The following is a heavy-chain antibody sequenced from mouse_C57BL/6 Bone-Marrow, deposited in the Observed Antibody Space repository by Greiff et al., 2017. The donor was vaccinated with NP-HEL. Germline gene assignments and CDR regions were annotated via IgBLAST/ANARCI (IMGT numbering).Heavy chain of an antibody. CDR2: ISNGGGST. Sequence: EVQGVESGGGLVQPGGSLKLSCAASGFTFSDYYMYWVRQTPEKRLEWVAYISNGGGSTYYPDTVKGRFTISRANAKNTLYLQMSRLKSEDTAMYYCAPYYDYDGFAYWGQGTLVTVSA. CDR3: APYYDYDGFAY. V-gene: IGHV5-12*01. CDR1: GFTFSDYY. J-gene: IGHJ3*01. D-gene: IGHD2-4*01.